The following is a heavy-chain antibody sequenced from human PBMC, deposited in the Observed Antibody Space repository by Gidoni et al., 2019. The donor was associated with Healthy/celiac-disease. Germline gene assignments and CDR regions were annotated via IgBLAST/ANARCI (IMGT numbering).Heavy chain of an antibody. Sequence: QVQLQQWGAGLLKPSETLSLTCAVYGGSFSGYYWSWIRQHPGKGLEWIGEINHSGSTNYNPSLKSRVTISVDTSKNQFSLKLSSVTAADTAVYYCARGRIAVAGSNIRIDAFDIWGQGTMVTVSS. D-gene: IGHD6-19*01. CDR3: ARGRIAVAGSNIRIDAFDI. J-gene: IGHJ3*02. CDR1: GGSFSGYY. V-gene: IGHV4-34*01. CDR2: INHSGST.